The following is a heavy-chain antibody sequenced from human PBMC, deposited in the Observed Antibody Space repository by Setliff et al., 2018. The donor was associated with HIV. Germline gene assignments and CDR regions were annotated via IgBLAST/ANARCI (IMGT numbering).Heavy chain of an antibody. CDR1: GGSISSGDYY. D-gene: IGHD4-17*01. Sequence: SETLSLTCTVSGGSISSGDYYWSWIRQPPGKGLEWIGRASSRGDTNYNPSLKSRVTMSVDTSKNQFSLKLTSVTASDTAVYYCARAAAGNTGPFDLWGQGSPVTVSS. CDR2: ASSRGDT. CDR3: ARAAAGNTGPFDL. V-gene: IGHV4-61*02. J-gene: IGHJ4*02.